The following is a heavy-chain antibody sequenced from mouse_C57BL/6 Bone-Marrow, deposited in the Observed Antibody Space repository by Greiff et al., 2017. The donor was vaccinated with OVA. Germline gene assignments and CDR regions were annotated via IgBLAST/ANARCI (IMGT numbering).Heavy chain of an antibody. J-gene: IGHJ3*01. D-gene: IGHD2-5*01. CDR3: ARNSPPLYSNYAWFAY. CDR2: IWSGGST. CDR1: GFSLTSYG. Sequence: QVHVKQSGPGLVQPSQSLSITCTVSGFSLTSYGVHWVRQSPGKGLEWLGVIWSGGSTDYNAAFISRLSISKDNSKSQVFFKMNSLQADDTAIYYCARNSPPLYSNYAWFAYWGQGTLVTVSA. V-gene: IGHV2-2*01.